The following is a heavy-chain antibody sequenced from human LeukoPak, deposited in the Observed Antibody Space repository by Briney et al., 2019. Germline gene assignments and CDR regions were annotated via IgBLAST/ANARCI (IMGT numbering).Heavy chain of an antibody. V-gene: IGHV1-69*13. Sequence: SVKVSCKASGGTFSSYAISWVRQAPGQGLEWMGGIIPIFGTANYAQKFQGRVTITADESTSTAYMELSSLRSEDTAVYYCARDLRWELPHHGDWFDPWGQGTLVTVSS. CDR2: IIPIFGTA. J-gene: IGHJ5*02. CDR1: GGTFSSYA. D-gene: IGHD1-26*01. CDR3: ARDLRWELPHHGDWFDP.